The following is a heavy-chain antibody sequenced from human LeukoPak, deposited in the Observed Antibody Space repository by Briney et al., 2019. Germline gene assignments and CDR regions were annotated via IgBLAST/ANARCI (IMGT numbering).Heavy chain of an antibody. CDR3: ARSCYDLYYYYYYMDV. Sequence: SETLSLTCSVSGGSISSYYWSWIRQPPGKGLEWIGYIYYSGSTNYNPSLKSRVTISVDTSKNQFSLKLSSVTAADTAVYYCARSCYDLYYYYYYMDVWGKGTTVTVSS. CDR1: GGSISSYY. J-gene: IGHJ6*03. D-gene: IGHD2-2*01. CDR2: IYYSGST. V-gene: IGHV4-59*12.